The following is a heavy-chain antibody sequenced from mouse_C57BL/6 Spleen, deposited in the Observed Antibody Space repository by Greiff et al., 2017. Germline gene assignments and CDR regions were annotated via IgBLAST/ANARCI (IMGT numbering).Heavy chain of an antibody. CDR2: IDPSDSYT. J-gene: IGHJ2*01. D-gene: IGHD2-2*01. V-gene: IGHV1-69*01. Sequence: QVQLQQPGAELVMPGASVKLSCKASGYTFTSYWMHWVKQRPGQGLEWIGEIDPSDSYTNYNQKFKGKSTLTVDKSSSTAYMQLSSLTSEDSAVYDCARRGYGPYFDYWGQGTTLTVSS. CDR3: ARRGYGPYFDY. CDR1: GYTFTSYW.